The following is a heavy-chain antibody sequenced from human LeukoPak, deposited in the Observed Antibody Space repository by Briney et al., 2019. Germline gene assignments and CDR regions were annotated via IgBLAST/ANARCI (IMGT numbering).Heavy chain of an antibody. D-gene: IGHD2-2*01. V-gene: IGHV4-59*01. CDR1: GGSISSYY. J-gene: IGHJ5*02. Sequence: PSETPSLTCTVSGGSISSYYWSWIRQPPGKGLEWIGYIYYSGSTNYNPSLKSRVTISVDTSKNQFSLKLSSVTAADTAVYYCARDLTRGLNWFDPWGQGTLVTVSS. CDR2: IYYSGST. CDR3: ARDLTRGLNWFDP.